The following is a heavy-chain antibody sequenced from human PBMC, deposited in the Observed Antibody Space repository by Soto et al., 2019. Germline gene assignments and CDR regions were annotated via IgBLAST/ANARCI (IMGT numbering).Heavy chain of an antibody. D-gene: IGHD4-4*01. Sequence: GGSLRLSCAASGFTFSSYWMSWVRQAPGKGLEWVANIKQDGSEKYYVDSVKGRFTISRDNAKNSLYLQMNSLRAEDTAVYYCARPPRATVTTLFLGDGYYYYYMDVWGKGTTVTVSS. J-gene: IGHJ6*03. CDR2: IKQDGSEK. CDR1: GFTFSSYW. V-gene: IGHV3-7*01. CDR3: ARPPRATVTTLFLGDGYYYYYMDV.